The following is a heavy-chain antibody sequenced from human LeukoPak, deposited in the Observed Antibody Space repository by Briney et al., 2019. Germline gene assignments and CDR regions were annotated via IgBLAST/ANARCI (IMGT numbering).Heavy chain of an antibody. D-gene: IGHD6-13*01. CDR2: IYPGASDT. Sequence: GESLKSSCKGSGYSFTSSWIGWVRQMPGKGLEWMGIIYPGASDTRYSPSFQGQVTISVDKSITTAYLQWSSLKASDTAMYYCARDMAAAGTDVFDYWGQGTLVTVSS. V-gene: IGHV5-51*01. CDR3: ARDMAAAGTDVFDY. J-gene: IGHJ4*02. CDR1: GYSFTSSW.